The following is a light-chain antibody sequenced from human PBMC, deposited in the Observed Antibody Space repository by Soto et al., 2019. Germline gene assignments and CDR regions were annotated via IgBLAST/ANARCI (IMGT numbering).Light chain of an antibody. J-gene: IGKJ1*01. CDR1: RTVLYSSNNKNY. V-gene: IGKV4-1*01. CDR2: WAS. CDR3: QQCYSAPWT. Sequence: DIVMTQSPDSLAVSLGERATINCKSSRTVLYSSNNKNYVAWYQQKPGQPPKLLIYWASTRESGVPDRFSGSGSGTDFTLTISSLQAEDVAVYYCQQCYSAPWTFGQGIKVEIK.